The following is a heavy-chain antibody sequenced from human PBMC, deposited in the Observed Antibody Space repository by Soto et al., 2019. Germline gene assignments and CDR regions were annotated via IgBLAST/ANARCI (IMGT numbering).Heavy chain of an antibody. CDR3: ASKPAAFIVATIKDAFDI. D-gene: IGHD5-12*01. V-gene: IGHV3-74*01. Sequence: GGSLRLSCAASGFTFSSYWMHWVRQAPGKGLVWVSRINSDGSSTSYADSVKGRFTISRDNAKNTLYLQMNSLRAEDTAVYYFASKPAAFIVATIKDAFDIWGQGTMVTVSS. CDR2: INSDGSST. CDR1: GFTFSSYW. J-gene: IGHJ3*02.